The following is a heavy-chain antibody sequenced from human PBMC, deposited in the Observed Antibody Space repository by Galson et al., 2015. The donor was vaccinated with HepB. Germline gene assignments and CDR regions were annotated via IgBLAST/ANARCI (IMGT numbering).Heavy chain of an antibody. Sequence: SLRLSCAASGFTFGDYAMSWVRQAPGKGLEWVGFIRSKAYGGTTGYAASVKGRFTISRDDSKSIAYLQMNSLKTEDTAVYYCTRVPKWRGDYYDSSGTGDYFDYWGQGTLVTVSS. J-gene: IGHJ4*02. CDR1: GFTFGDYA. D-gene: IGHD3-22*01. CDR3: TRVPKWRGDYYDSSGTGDYFDY. CDR2: IRSKAYGGTT. V-gene: IGHV3-49*04.